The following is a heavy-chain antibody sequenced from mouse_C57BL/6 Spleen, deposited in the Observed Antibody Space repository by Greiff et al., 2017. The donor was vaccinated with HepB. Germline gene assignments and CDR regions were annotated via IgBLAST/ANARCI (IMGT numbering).Heavy chain of an antibody. CDR1: GYAFSSYW. CDR2: IYPGDGDT. V-gene: IGHV1-80*01. Sequence: QVQLQQSGAELVKPGASVKISCKASGYAFSSYWMNWVKQRPGKGLEWIGQIYPGDGDTNYIGKFKGKATLTADKSSSTAYMQLSSLTSEDSAVYFCAIGGALCYAMDYWGQGTSVTVSS. CDR3: AIGGALCYAMDY. J-gene: IGHJ4*01. D-gene: IGHD6-1*01.